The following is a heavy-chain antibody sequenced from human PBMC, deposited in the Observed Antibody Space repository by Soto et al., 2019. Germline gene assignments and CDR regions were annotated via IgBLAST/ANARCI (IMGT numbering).Heavy chain of an antibody. CDR1: GGTFSSYA. Sequence: QVQLVQSGAEVKKPGSSVKVSCKASGGTFSSYAISWVRQAPGQGLEWMGGIIPIFGTANYAQKFQGRVTMTADESTSTAYMELSSLRSEDTAVYYCAGDTAMDEGYYYGMDVWGQGTTVTVSS. J-gene: IGHJ6*02. CDR2: IIPIFGTA. D-gene: IGHD5-18*01. CDR3: AGDTAMDEGYYYGMDV. V-gene: IGHV1-69*01.